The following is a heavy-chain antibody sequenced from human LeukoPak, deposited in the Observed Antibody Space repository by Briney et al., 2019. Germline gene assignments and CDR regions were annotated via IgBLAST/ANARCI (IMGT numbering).Heavy chain of an antibody. CDR2: IIHILGIA. CDR3: AREGRYYYDSSGYYYPY. V-gene: IGHV1-69*04. CDR1: GGTFSSYA. D-gene: IGHD3-22*01. Sequence: SVKVSCKASGGTFSSYAISWVRQAPGQGLEWMGRIIHILGIANYAQKFQGRVTITADKSTSTAYMELSSLRSEDTAVYYCAREGRYYYDSSGYYYPYWGQGTLVTVSS. J-gene: IGHJ4*02.